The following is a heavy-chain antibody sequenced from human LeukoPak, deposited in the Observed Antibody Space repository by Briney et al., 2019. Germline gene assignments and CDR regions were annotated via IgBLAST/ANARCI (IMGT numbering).Heavy chain of an antibody. CDR3: ARVHRHTVTTDYYYYMDV. J-gene: IGHJ6*03. V-gene: IGHV4-34*01. Sequence: PSEPLSLTCAVYGGSFSGYYWSWIRQPPGKGLEWIGEINHSGSTNYNPSLKSRVTISVDTSKNQFSLKLSSVTAADTAVYYCARVHRHTVTTDYYYYMDVWGKGTTVTVSS. CDR2: INHSGST. D-gene: IGHD4-17*01. CDR1: GGSFSGYY.